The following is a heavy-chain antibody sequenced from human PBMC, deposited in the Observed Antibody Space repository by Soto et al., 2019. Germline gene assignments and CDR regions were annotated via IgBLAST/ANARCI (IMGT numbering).Heavy chain of an antibody. J-gene: IGHJ3*02. D-gene: IGHD3-22*01. V-gene: IGHV1-69*13. CDR1: GGTFSSYA. Sequence: ASVKVSCKASGGTFSSYAISWVRQAPGQGLEWMGGIIPIFGTANYAQKFQGRVTITADESTSTAYMERSSLRSEDTAVYYCPSAGRTMIVVGQDAFGIWGQGTMVTVSS. CDR3: PSAGRTMIVVGQDAFGI. CDR2: IIPIFGTA.